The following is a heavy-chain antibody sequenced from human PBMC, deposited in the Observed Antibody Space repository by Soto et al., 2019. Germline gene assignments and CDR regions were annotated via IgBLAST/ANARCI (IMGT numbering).Heavy chain of an antibody. Sequence: PSETLSLTCTVSGGSISSSSYYWGWIRQPPGKGLEWIGSIFYSGSTYYNPSLKSRVTISVDTSKNQFSLKLSSVTAADTAVYYCARRYGDCFGFWGLGSLVTV. J-gene: IGHJ4*02. D-gene: IGHD4-17*01. CDR3: ARRYGDCFGF. V-gene: IGHV4-39*07. CDR1: GGSISSSSYY. CDR2: IFYSGST.